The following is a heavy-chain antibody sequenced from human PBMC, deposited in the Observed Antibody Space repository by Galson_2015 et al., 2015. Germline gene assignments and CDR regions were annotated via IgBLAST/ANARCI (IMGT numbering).Heavy chain of an antibody. CDR2: MNPNSGNT. CDR1: GYTFTSYD. Sequence: SVKVSCKASGYTFTSYDINWVRQATGQGLEWMGWMNPNSGNTGYAQKFQGRVTMTRNTSISTAYMELSSLRPEDTAVYYCARKWIAAAGTWYYYYYGMDVWGQGTTVTVSS. CDR3: ARKWIAAAGTWYYYYYGMDV. D-gene: IGHD6-13*01. J-gene: IGHJ6*02. V-gene: IGHV1-8*01.